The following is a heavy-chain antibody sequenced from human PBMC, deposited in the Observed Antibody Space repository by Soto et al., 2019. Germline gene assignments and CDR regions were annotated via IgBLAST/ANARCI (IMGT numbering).Heavy chain of an antibody. CDR3: AQHSASHIPCQTSSYHLDV. D-gene: IGHD1-26*01. V-gene: IGHV3-23*01. J-gene: IGHJ6*03. Sequence: GGSLRLSCAASGFTFSSYAMSWVRQAPGKGLEWVSGISGPGGSTYYADSVKGRFTISRDDSENTLYLQMNSLSAEDTALYYCAQHSASHIPCQTSSYHLDVWGKGSRVPV. CDR1: GFTFSSYA. CDR2: ISGPGGST.